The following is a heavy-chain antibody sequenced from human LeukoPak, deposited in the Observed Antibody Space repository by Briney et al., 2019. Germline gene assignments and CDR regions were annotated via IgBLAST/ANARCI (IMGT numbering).Heavy chain of an antibody. V-gene: IGHV3-7*01. CDR3: ARGTGDYEYYFDY. D-gene: IGHD4-17*01. J-gene: IGHJ4*02. CDR1: GFTFSSYW. CDR2: IKQDGSEK. Sequence: GGSLRLSCAASGFTFSSYWMSWVRQAPGKGLEWVANIKQDGSEKYYVDSVKGRFTISSDNAKNSLYLQMNSLRAEDTAVYYCARGTGDYEYYFDYWGQGTLVTVCS.